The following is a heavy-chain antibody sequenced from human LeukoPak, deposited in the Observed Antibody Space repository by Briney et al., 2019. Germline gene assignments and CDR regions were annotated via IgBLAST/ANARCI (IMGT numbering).Heavy chain of an antibody. J-gene: IGHJ3*02. V-gene: IGHV4-59*01. CDR1: GGSISSYY. CDR3: ARDKTNLDFWSGYYPGGAFDI. Sequence: SETLSLTCTVSGGSISSYYWSWIRQPPGKGLEWIGYIYYSGSTNYNPSLKSRVTISVDTSKNQFSLKLSSVTAADTAVYYCARDKTNLDFWSGYYPGGAFDIWGQGTMVTVSS. CDR2: IYYSGST. D-gene: IGHD3-3*01.